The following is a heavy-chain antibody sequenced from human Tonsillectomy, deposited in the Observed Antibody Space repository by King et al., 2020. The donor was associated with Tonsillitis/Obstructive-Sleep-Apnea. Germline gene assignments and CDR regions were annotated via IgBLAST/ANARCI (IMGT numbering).Heavy chain of an antibody. D-gene: IGHD4-11*01. CDR1: AYTFTSYY. CDR2: INPSGGST. CDR3: ARGPSDYSNYGWFDP. J-gene: IGHJ5*02. V-gene: IGHV1-46*01. Sequence: EQLVQSGAEVKKPGASVKVSCKASAYTFTSYYMHWVRQAPGQGLEWMGVINPSGGSTSYAQKFQGRVTMTRDTSTNSVYMELSSLRSEDTAVYYCARGPSDYSNYGWFDPWGQGTLVTVSS.